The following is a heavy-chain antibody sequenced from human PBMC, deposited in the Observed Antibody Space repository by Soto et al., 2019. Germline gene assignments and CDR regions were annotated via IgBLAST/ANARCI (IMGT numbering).Heavy chain of an antibody. CDR1: GFTFSSYA. Sequence: LRLSCAASGFTFSSYAMSWVRQAPGKGLEWVSAISGSGGSTYYADSVKGRFTISRDNAKNSLYLQMNSLRAEDTAVYYCAVDSVAFDIWGQGTMVTVSS. CDR2: ISGSGGST. J-gene: IGHJ3*02. CDR3: AVDSVAFDI. V-gene: IGHV3-23*01. D-gene: IGHD5-18*01.